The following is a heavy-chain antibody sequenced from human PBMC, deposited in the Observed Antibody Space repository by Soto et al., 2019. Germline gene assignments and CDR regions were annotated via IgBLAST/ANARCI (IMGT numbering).Heavy chain of an antibody. CDR1: GASISSGGYC. Sequence: QLQLQQSASGLVRPSQSLSLTCAVSGASISSGGYCWTWIRQTPGKGLELIGNIYHSGTTYYNPSLRSRVTISVDRSKNQFFLKLTSVTAADTAVYYCVRGGQVTMVQGVIVSYGLDVWGQGTTVTVSS. J-gene: IGHJ6*02. D-gene: IGHD3-10*01. CDR3: VRGGQVTMVQGVIVSYGLDV. V-gene: IGHV4-30-2*01. CDR2: IYHSGTT.